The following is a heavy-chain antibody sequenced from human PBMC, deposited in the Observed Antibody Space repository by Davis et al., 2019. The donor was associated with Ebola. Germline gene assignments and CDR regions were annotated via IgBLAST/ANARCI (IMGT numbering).Heavy chain of an antibody. V-gene: IGHV4-34*01. CDR2: INHSGST. J-gene: IGHJ5*02. CDR3: ARVAQYSWFDP. CDR1: GGSFSGYY. D-gene: IGHD2/OR15-2a*01. Sequence: MPGGSLRLSCAVYGGSFSGYYWSWIRQPPGKGLEWIGEINHSGSTNYNPSLKSRVTISVDTSKNQFSLKLSSVTAADTAVYYCARVAQYSWFDPWGQGTLVTVSS.